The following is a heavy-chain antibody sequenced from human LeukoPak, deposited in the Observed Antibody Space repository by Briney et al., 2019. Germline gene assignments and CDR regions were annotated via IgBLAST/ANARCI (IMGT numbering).Heavy chain of an antibody. V-gene: IGHV3-66*01. CDR1: GFTVDNNY. D-gene: IGHD5-12*01. CDR3: ARGGGYVPRGSLDY. CDR2: LYTGGST. J-gene: IGHJ4*02. Sequence: GGSLRLSCAASGFTVDNNYMSWVRQGPGKGLECVSVLYTGGSTYYADSVKGRFTISRDNSKNTLYLQMNDLRVEDTAVYYCARGGGYVPRGSLDYWGQGTLVTVSS.